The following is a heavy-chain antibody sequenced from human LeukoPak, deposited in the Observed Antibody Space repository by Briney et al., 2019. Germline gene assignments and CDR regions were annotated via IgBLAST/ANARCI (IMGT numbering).Heavy chain of an antibody. CDR3: AKDSYDYVWGSYRQSYYFDY. CDR1: GFTFSSYA. Sequence: PGVSLRLFCAASGFTFSSYAMSWVRQALGKGLEWVSATSGSGGSTYYADSVKGRFTISRDNSKNTLYLQMNSLRAEDTAVYYCAKDSYDYVWGSYRQSYYFDYWGQGTLVTVSS. V-gene: IGHV3-23*01. D-gene: IGHD3-16*02. J-gene: IGHJ4*02. CDR2: TSGSGGST.